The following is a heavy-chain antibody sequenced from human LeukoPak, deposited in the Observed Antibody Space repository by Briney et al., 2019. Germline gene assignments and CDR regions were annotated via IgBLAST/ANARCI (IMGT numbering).Heavy chain of an antibody. D-gene: IGHD6-13*01. CDR3: ARDRVASQQLDYYGMDV. V-gene: IGHV1-69*01. Sequence: GASVKVSCNASGGTFSSYAISWVRQAPGQGLEWMGGIIPIFGTANYAQKFQGRVTITADESTSTAYMELSSLRSEDTAVYYCARDRVASQQLDYYGMDVWGQGTTVTVSS. J-gene: IGHJ6*02. CDR2: IIPIFGTA. CDR1: GGTFSSYA.